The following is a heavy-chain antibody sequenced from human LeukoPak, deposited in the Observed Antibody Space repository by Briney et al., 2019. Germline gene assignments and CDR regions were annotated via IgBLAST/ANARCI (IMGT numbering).Heavy chain of an antibody. J-gene: IGHJ6*02. D-gene: IGHD3-22*01. V-gene: IGHV3-23*01. CDR2: ISGSGCST. CDR1: GFTFSNYA. Sequence: GGSLRLSWAASGFTFSNYAINWVRQAPGKGLEWVSAISGSGCSTYYADSVKGRFTISRDNSKNTLYLQMNSLRAEDTAVYYCAKDGPYYYDSSGYFISNYYGMDVWGQGTTVTASS. CDR3: AKDGPYYYDSSGYFISNYYGMDV.